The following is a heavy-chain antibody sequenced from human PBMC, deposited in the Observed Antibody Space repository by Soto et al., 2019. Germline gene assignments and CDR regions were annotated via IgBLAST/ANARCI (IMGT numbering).Heavy chain of an antibody. V-gene: IGHV4-61*08. D-gene: IGHD6-6*01. CDR2: IYYSGST. Sequence: SETLSLTCTVSGGSISSGGYYCSWIRQHPGKGLEWIGYIYYSGSTNYNPSLKSRVTISVDTSKNQFSLKLSSVTAADTAVYYCARHDGIAARPSVYYYYYMDVWGKGTTVTVSS. J-gene: IGHJ6*03. CDR1: GGSISSGGYY. CDR3: ARHDGIAARPSVYYYYYMDV.